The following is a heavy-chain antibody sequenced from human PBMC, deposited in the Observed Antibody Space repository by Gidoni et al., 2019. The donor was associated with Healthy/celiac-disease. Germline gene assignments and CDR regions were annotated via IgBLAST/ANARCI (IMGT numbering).Heavy chain of an antibody. CDR2: ISSGSSYT. J-gene: IGHJ4*02. V-gene: IGHV3-11*05. CDR3: SRAPGFSGFGGVNLFDY. D-gene: IGHD3-16*01. CDR1: GFTSSAYH. Sequence: QVQPVASGGGLVKPGGSLRLSCAASGFTSSAYHMSWIRQAPGKGLEWVSDISSGSSYTNYANSVKDRFTISRDNAKNSLYLQMNSLRAEDTAVYYCSRAPGFSGFGGVNLFDYWGQGTLVTVSS.